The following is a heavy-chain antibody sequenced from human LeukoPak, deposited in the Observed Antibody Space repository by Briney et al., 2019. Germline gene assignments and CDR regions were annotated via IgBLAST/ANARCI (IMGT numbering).Heavy chain of an antibody. Sequence: SETLALTCTVSGGSISSYFWSWVRQPPGKGLEGGGDIYYSWSTNYNPSLKSRVTISVDTSKNQFSLKLSSVTAADTAVSYCARRTTVATGPWFDYWGQGTLVTVSS. CDR3: ARRTTVATGPWFDY. CDR2: IYYSWST. D-gene: IGHD4-23*01. CDR1: GGSISSYF. V-gene: IGHV4-59*08. J-gene: IGHJ4*02.